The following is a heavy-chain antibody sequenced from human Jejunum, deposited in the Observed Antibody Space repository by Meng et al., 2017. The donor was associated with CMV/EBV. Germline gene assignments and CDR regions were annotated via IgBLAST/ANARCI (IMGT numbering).Heavy chain of an antibody. V-gene: IGHV1-2*06. CDR1: GYTFTASF. Sequence: QGHLVQSGTEVTKPGASVKVSCKASGYTFTASFIHWVRQAPGEGLQWMGRINPNSGGTTLAQNFQGRVTLTSDTSISTVYMEVSRLTFDDTAVYYCARYSNSFNWFDPWGQGTLVTVSS. CDR3: ARYSNSFNWFDP. D-gene: IGHD6-13*01. J-gene: IGHJ5*02. CDR2: INPNSGGT.